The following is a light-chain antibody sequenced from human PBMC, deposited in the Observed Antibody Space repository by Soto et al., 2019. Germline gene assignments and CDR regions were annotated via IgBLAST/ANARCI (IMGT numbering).Light chain of an antibody. V-gene: IGKV3-20*01. Sequence: EVVLTQSPVALSVSPGERTTLSCRASQSLSRSYMAWYQQRPGQAPRLLIYGTSNRATGIPNRFSGSGSGTDFTLTITRLEPEDVAVYYCQQCGSAPFTVGGGTKVEI. CDR3: QQCGSAPFT. CDR2: GTS. J-gene: IGKJ4*01. CDR1: QSLSRSY.